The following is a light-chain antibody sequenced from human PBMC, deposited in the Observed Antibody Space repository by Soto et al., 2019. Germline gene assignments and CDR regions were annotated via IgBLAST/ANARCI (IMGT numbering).Light chain of an antibody. Sequence: EIVLTQSPGTLSLSLGERATVSCRASPSVGSNSLAWYQRKPGQAPRLLIYGASSRATVIPDRFSGSGSGTDFTLTISRLEPEDFSVYYCQQYATTPFTFGPGTKVDIK. J-gene: IGKJ3*01. CDR3: QQYATTPFT. CDR2: GAS. CDR1: PSVGSNS. V-gene: IGKV3-20*01.